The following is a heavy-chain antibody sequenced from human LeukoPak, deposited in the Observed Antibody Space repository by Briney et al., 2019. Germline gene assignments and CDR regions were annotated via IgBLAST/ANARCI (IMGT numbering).Heavy chain of an antibody. V-gene: IGHV3-30-3*01. D-gene: IGHD2-2*01. J-gene: IGHJ4*02. CDR1: GFTFSSYA. CDR3: AREPMGSTSLRGGDFDY. CDR2: ISYDGSNK. Sequence: GGSLRLSCAASGFTFSSYAISWVRQAPGKGLEWVAVISYDGSNKYYADSVKGRFTISRDNSKNTLYLQMNSLRAEDTAVYYCAREPMGSTSLRGGDFDYWGQGSLVTVSS.